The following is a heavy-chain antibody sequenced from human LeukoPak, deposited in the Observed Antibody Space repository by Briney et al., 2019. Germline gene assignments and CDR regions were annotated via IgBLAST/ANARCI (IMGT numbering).Heavy chain of an antibody. V-gene: IGHV3-33*01. Sequence: GRSLRLSCAASGFTFSSYGMHWVRQAPGKGLEWVAVIWYDGSNKYYADSVKGRFTISRDNSKNTLYLQMNSLRAEDTAVYYCARDGGPYGSGSYYYGMDVWGQGTTVTASS. CDR2: IWYDGSNK. J-gene: IGHJ6*02. D-gene: IGHD3-10*01. CDR1: GFTFSSYG. CDR3: ARDGGPYGSGSYYYGMDV.